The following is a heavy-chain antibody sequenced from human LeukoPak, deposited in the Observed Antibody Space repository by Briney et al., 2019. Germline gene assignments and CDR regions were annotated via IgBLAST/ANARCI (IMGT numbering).Heavy chain of an antibody. D-gene: IGHD3-9*01. V-gene: IGHV4-30-2*01. CDR2: IYHSGST. CDR3: AAHNRDILTSYTRYFDS. Sequence: KSSETLSLTCAVSGGSISSGDYSWSWIRQPPGRGLEWIGYIYHSGSTYYDPSLKSRLTLSLDRSMNQFSLNLSSVTAADTAVYYCAAHNRDILTSYTRYFDSWGQGTLVTVSS. J-gene: IGHJ4*02. CDR1: GGSISSGDYS.